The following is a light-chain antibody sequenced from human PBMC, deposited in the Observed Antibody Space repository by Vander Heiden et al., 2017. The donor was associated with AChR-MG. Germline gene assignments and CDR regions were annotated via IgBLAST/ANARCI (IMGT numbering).Light chain of an antibody. Sequence: QSALTQPPSASGSPGQSVTISCTGTSSDVGGYNYVSWYQQHPGKAPKLTIYEVSKRPSGVPDRFSGSKSGNTASLTVSGLQAEDEADYYCSSFGGVFGGGTKLTVL. J-gene: IGLJ2*01. CDR3: SSFGGV. CDR1: SSDVGGYNY. CDR2: EVS. V-gene: IGLV2-8*01.